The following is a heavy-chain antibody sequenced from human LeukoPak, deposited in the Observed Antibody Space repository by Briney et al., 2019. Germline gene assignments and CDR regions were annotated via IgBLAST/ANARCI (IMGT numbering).Heavy chain of an antibody. Sequence: GGSLRLSCAASGFTFSNYAMSWVRLAPGKGLEWVSAISGSGDGTFYADSVKGRFTISRDKSKNTLYLQMNSLRAEDTAVYYCAKTLVFCSGGSCHYWGQGTLVTVSS. CDR3: AKTLVFCSGGSCHY. D-gene: IGHD2-15*01. J-gene: IGHJ4*02. V-gene: IGHV3-23*01. CDR1: GFTFSNYA. CDR2: ISGSGDGT.